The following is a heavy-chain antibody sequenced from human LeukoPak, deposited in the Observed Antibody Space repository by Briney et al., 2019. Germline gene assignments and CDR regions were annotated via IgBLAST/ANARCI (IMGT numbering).Heavy chain of an antibody. D-gene: IGHD5-24*01. CDR2: ISGSGSTT. V-gene: IGHV3-23*01. J-gene: IGHJ6*02. CDR3: AKVRTRDGYNYRYYCMDV. Sequence: GTLTLTCAASGFTFSSYDMSWVRQAPGKGLEWVSAISGSGSTTYYAASVKRRFTISRDHIKNTLYLQMNSLRADDKAVDYCAKVRTRDGYNYRYYCMDVWGRGTTVTVSS. CDR1: GFTFSSYD.